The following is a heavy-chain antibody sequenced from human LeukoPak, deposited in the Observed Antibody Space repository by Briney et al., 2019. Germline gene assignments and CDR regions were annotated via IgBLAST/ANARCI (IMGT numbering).Heavy chain of an antibody. CDR2: ISTSSIYI. V-gene: IGHV3-21*01. Sequence: TGGSLRLSCAASGFTFSSYSMNWVRQAPGKGLEWVSSISTSSIYIYYADSLKGRFTISRDNAKNSLYLQMNSLRAEDTAVYYCAKEVENSSGWYSHFDYWGQGTLVTVSS. CDR1: GFTFSSYS. D-gene: IGHD6-19*01. CDR3: AKEVENSSGWYSHFDY. J-gene: IGHJ4*02.